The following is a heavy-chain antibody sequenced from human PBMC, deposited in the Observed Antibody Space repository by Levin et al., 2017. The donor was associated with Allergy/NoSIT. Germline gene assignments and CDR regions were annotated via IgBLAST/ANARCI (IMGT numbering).Heavy chain of an antibody. J-gene: IGHJ6*02. Sequence: GGSLRLSCAASGFTFSSYSMNWVRQAPGKGLEWVSYISSSSSTIYYADSVKGRFTISRDNAKNSLYLQMNSLRDEDTAVYYCAKCGDSVPCYYYGMDVWGQGTTVTVSS. D-gene: IGHD2-2*01. CDR3: AKCGDSVPCYYYGMDV. CDR1: GFTFSSYS. V-gene: IGHV3-48*02. CDR2: ISSSSSTI.